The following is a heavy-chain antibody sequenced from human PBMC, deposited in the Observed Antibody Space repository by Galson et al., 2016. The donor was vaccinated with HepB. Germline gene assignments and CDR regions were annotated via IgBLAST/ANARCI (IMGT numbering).Heavy chain of an antibody. CDR3: ARALNYYYYMDV. J-gene: IGHJ6*03. CDR2: IYPGDSDI. V-gene: IGHV5-51*01. Sequence: QSGAEVKKPGESLEISCKGSGYIFSNYWIVWVRQVAGKGLEWMGTIYPGDSDIRYSPSFQGLVTISADKSIDTAYLRWSSLKASDTAMYYCARALNYYYYMDVWGNGTTVTVSS. CDR1: GYIFSNYW.